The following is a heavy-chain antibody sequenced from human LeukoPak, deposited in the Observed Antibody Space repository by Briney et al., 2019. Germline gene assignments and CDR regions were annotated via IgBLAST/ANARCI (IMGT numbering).Heavy chain of an antibody. D-gene: IGHD2-2*01. J-gene: IGHJ6*03. CDR2: IYYSGST. CDR3: AGRTPPIDIVVVPAAPRYYYMDV. V-gene: IGHV4-39*07. CDR1: GGSISSSSYY. Sequence: SETLSLTCTVSGGSISSSSYYWGWIRQPPGKGLEWIGSIYYSGSTYYNPSLKSRATISVDTSKNQFSLKLSSVTAADTAVYYCAGRTPPIDIVVVPAAPRYYYMDVWGKGTTVTVSS.